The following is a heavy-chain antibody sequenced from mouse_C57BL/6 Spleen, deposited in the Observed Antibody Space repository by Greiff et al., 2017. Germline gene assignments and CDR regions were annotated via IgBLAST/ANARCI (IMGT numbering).Heavy chain of an antibody. J-gene: IGHJ1*03. CDR3: ARRRVSYGYFDV. D-gene: IGHD2-12*01. CDR2: IDPSDSYT. CDR1: GYTFTSYW. V-gene: IGHV1-69*01. Sequence: QVQLQQSGAELVMPGASVKLSCKASGYTFTSYWMHWVKQRPGQGLEWIGEIDPSDSYTNYNQKFKGKSTLTVDKSSSTAYMQLSSLTSEDSAVYYCARRRVSYGYFDVWGTGTTVTVSS.